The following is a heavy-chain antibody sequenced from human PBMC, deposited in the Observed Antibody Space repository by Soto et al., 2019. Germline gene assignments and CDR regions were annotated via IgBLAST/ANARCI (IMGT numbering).Heavy chain of an antibody. CDR3: ATGSSGHDY. J-gene: IGHJ4*02. V-gene: IGHV3-9*01. D-gene: IGHD6-19*01. CDR1: GFTFDDYA. CDR2: IRWNSGSI. Sequence: GGSLRLSCAASGFTFDDYAMHWVRQAPGKGLEWVSGIRWNSGSIDYADSVKGRFTISRDNSKNSLYLQMNSLRSEDTAVYYCATGSSGHDYWGQGTLVTVSS.